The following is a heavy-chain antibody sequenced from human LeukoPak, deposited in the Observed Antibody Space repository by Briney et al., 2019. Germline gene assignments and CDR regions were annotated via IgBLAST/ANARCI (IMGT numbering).Heavy chain of an antibody. Sequence: ETLSLTCAVYGGSFSGYYWSWVRQAPGKGLEWVSAISGSGGSTYYADSVKGRFTISRDNSKNTLFLQMNSLRAEDTAVYYCAKDGGYSSGWSHDYWGQGTLVTVSS. CDR1: GGSFSGYY. J-gene: IGHJ4*02. CDR3: AKDGGYSSGWSHDY. CDR2: ISGSGGST. V-gene: IGHV3-23*01. D-gene: IGHD6-19*01.